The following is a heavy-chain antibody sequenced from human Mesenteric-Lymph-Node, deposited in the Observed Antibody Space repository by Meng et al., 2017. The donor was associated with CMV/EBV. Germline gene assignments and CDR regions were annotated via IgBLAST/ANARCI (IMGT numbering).Heavy chain of an antibody. D-gene: IGHD1-14*01. CDR3: ARESVGPTTDAFDI. Sequence: ASVKVSCKASGYTFTGYYLHWVRQAPGQGLEWMGWINPNSGGTDYAQKFQDRVTMTWDTSISTDYMEVSSLRSDDTAVYYCARESVGPTTDAFDIWGQGTMVTVSS. V-gene: IGHV1-2*02. J-gene: IGHJ3*02. CDR1: GYTFTGYY. CDR2: INPNSGGT.